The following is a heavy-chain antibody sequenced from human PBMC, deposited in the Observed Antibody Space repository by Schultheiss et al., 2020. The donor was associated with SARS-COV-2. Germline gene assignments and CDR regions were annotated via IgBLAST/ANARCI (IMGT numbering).Heavy chain of an antibody. Sequence: SETLSLTCTVSGGSISSYYWSWIRQPPGKGLEWIGEINHSGSTNYNPSLKSRVTISVDTSKNQFSLKLSSVTAADTAVYYCAGDCSGGSCSSMDVWGQGTTVTVSS. CDR3: AGDCSGGSCSSMDV. J-gene: IGHJ6*02. CDR2: INHSGST. V-gene: IGHV4-34*01. D-gene: IGHD2-15*01. CDR1: GGSISSYY.